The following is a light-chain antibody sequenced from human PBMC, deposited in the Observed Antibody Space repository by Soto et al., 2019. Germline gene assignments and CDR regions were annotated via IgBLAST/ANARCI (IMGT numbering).Light chain of an antibody. CDR3: QQYNNWPQT. Sequence: EIVLTQSPATLSLSPGERATLSCRASQSVSSNLAWYQQKPGQAPRILIYGASTRATGIPARFSGSGSGTEFTLTISSLQSEDFAVYYCQQYNNWPQTFGQGTKVEIK. CDR2: GAS. V-gene: IGKV3-15*01. J-gene: IGKJ1*01. CDR1: QSVSSN.